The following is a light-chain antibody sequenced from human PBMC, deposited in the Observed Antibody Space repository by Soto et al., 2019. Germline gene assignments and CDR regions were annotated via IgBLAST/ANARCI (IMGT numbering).Light chain of an antibody. CDR2: GAS. Sequence: ELVLTQSPGTLSLSPGERATLSGLASQSVSSSYLAWYQQKPGQAPRLLIYGASSRATGIPDRFSGSGSGTDFSLTISRLEPEDFAVYYCQQYGSSPGFTFGPGTTVAIK. V-gene: IGKV3-20*01. CDR3: QQYGSSPGFT. CDR1: QSVSSSY. J-gene: IGKJ3*01.